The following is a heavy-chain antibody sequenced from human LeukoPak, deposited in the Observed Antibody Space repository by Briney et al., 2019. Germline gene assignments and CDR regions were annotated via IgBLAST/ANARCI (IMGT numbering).Heavy chain of an antibody. CDR1: GYTFTSYG. J-gene: IGHJ5*02. Sequence: EASVKVSCKASGYTFTSYGISWVRQAPGQGLEWMGWISAYNGNTNYAQKLQGRVTMTTDTSTSTAYMELRSLRSDDTAVYYCARDHWLFSDTNWFDPWGQGTLVTVSS. CDR3: ARDHWLFSDTNWFDP. D-gene: IGHD1-1*01. V-gene: IGHV1-18*01. CDR2: ISAYNGNT.